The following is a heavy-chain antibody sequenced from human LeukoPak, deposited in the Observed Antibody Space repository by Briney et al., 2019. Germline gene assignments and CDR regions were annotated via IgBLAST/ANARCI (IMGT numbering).Heavy chain of an antibody. CDR3: EAVAGNFDY. Sequence: GGSLRLSCAASGFTFSSYGMHWVRQAPGKGLEWVAFIRYDGSNKYYADSVKGRFTISRDNSKNTLYLQMNSLRAEDTAVYYCEAVAGNFDYWAREPRSPSPQ. D-gene: IGHD6-13*01. CDR2: IRYDGSNK. J-gene: IGHJ4*02. V-gene: IGHV3-30*02. CDR1: GFTFSSYG.